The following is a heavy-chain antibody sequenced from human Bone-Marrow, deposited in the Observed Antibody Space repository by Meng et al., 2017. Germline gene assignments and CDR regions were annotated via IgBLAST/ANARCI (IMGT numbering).Heavy chain of an antibody. CDR3: AKGGAVNWFDP. CDR1: GFTFSSYG. CDR2: ISYDGSNK. J-gene: IGHJ5*02. Sequence: QVHVVEAGVGVVQPGRSLRLSCAGSGFTFSSYGMHWVRQAPGKGLEWVAVISYDGSNKYYADSVKGRFTISRDNSKNTLYLQMNSLRAEDTAVYYCAKGGAVNWFDPWGQGTLVTVSS. D-gene: IGHD1-26*01. V-gene: IGHV3-30*12.